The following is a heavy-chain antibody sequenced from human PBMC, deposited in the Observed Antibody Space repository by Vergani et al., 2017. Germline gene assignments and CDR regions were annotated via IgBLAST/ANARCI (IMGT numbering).Heavy chain of an antibody. CDR3: ASREGVVTFSGY. Sequence: QVQLQQWGAGLFKPSETLSLTCAVYGGSFSGYYWSWIRQPPGKGLEWIGEINHSGSTNYNPSLKSRVTISVDTSKNQFSLKLSTVPAADTAVYYCASREGVVTFSGYWGQGTLVTVSS. CDR2: INHSGST. CDR1: GGSFSGYY. D-gene: IGHD2-21*02. V-gene: IGHV4-34*01. J-gene: IGHJ4*02.